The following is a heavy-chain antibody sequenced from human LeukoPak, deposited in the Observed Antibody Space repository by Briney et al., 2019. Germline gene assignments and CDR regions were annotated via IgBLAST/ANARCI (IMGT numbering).Heavy chain of an antibody. V-gene: IGHV4-61*02. J-gene: IGHJ3*02. D-gene: IGHD2-2*01. CDR1: GGSISSGSYY. CDR3: ARGFGHCSSTSCYRGAFDI. Sequence: SETLSLTCTVSGGSISSGSYYWSWIRQPAGKGLEWIGRIYTSGSTNYNPSLKSRVTISVDTSKNQFSLKLSSVTAADTAVYYCARGFGHCSSTSCYRGAFDIWGQETMVTVSS. CDR2: IYTSGST.